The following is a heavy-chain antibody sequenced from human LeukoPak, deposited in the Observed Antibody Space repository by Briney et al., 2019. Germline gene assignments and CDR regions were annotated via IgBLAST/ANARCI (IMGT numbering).Heavy chain of an antibody. CDR3: ATGLQIMVRGVARAEGFDP. J-gene: IGHJ5*02. D-gene: IGHD3-10*01. CDR1: GYTLTELS. Sequence: GASVKVSCKVSGYTLTELSMHWVRQAPGKGLEWMGGFDPEDGETIYAQKFQGRVTMTEDTSTDTAYMELSSLRSEDTAVYYCATGLQIMVRGVARAEGFDPWGQGTLVTVSS. V-gene: IGHV1-24*01. CDR2: FDPEDGET.